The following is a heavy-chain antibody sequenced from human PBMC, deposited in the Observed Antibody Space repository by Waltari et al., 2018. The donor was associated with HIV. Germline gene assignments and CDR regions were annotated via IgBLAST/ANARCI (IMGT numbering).Heavy chain of an antibody. D-gene: IGHD3-16*01. J-gene: IGHJ4*01. Sequence: QVLLVQSGTEVKKPGASVTISCKTSGYNFTSYTVHWVRQAPGRGLEWMGWINSVSGNSRYSPGFQDRVTVTRDISAPTSYLVLSGLTSDDTAVYCCARSGIVRARNYERLGFWSQGTLIIVSS. CDR1: GYNFTSYT. V-gene: IGHV1-3*01. CDR3: ARSGIVRARNYERLGF. CDR2: INSVSGNS.